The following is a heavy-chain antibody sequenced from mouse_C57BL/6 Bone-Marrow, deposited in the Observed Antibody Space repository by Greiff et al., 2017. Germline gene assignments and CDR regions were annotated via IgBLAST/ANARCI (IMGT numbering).Heavy chain of an antibody. CDR2: ISNLAYSI. V-gene: IGHV5-15*01. CDR1: GFTFSDYG. Sequence: EVKLVESGGGLVQPGGSLKLSCAASGFTFSDYGMAWVRQAPRKGPEWVAFISNLAYSIYYADTVTGRFTISRENAKNTLYLEISSLRSEDTAMYYCARLDHSCYAMDYWGQGTSVTVSS. J-gene: IGHJ4*01. D-gene: IGHD2-12*01. CDR3: ARLDHSCYAMDY.